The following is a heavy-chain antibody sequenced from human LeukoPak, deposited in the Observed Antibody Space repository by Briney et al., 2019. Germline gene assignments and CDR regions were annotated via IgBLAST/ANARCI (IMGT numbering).Heavy chain of an antibody. CDR2: INPSDGST. CDR3: ARVPSSYYYGMDV. J-gene: IGHJ6*02. V-gene: IGHV1-46*01. CDR1: EYTFTSYY. Sequence: ASVKVSCKASEYTFTSYYMHWVRQAPGQGLEWMGIINPSDGSTNYAQKFQGRVTMTRDTSTSTVYMELSSLKSEDTAVYYCARVPSSYYYGMDVWGQGTTVTVSS. D-gene: IGHD2-2*01.